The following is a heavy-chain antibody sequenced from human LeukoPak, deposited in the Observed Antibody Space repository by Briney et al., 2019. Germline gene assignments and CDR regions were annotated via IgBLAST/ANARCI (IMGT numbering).Heavy chain of an antibody. CDR2: INPNSGAT. D-gene: IGHD6-19*01. Sequence: ASVTVSFKASGYTFTGHFIHWVRQAPGQGLEWMGRINPNSGATNATQKFQDRVNMTRDRSISTAFMELSGLRSDDTAIYYCARIDSGWFGVSFWGQGTLVTVSS. CDR3: ARIDSGWFGVSF. V-gene: IGHV1-2*06. CDR1: GYTFTGHF. J-gene: IGHJ4*02.